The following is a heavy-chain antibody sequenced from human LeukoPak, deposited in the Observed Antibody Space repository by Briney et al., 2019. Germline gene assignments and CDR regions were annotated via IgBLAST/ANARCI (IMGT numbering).Heavy chain of an antibody. CDR3: ARVLSYGSNLPDYYYYGMDV. CDR1: GFTFSSYA. Sequence: GGSLRLSCAASGFTFSSYAMSWVRQAPGKGLEWVSAISGSGGSTYYADSVKGRFTISRDNSKNTLYLQMNSLRAEDTAVYYCARVLSYGSNLPDYYYYGMDVWGQGTTVTVSS. D-gene: IGHD3-10*01. CDR2: ISGSGGST. J-gene: IGHJ6*02. V-gene: IGHV3-23*01.